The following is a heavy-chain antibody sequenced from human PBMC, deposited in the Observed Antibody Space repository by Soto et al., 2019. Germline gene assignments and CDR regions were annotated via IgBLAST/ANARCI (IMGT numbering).Heavy chain of an antibody. J-gene: IGHJ4*02. CDR2: IYYSGST. V-gene: IGHV4-59*01. Sequence: SETLSLTCTVSGGSISSYYWSWIRQPPGKGLEWIGYIYYSGSTNYNPSLKSRVTISVDTSKNQFSLKLSSVTAADTAVYYCARERPPPGDYDGHWGQGTLVTV. D-gene: IGHD4-17*01. CDR3: ARERPPPGDYDGH. CDR1: GGSISSYY.